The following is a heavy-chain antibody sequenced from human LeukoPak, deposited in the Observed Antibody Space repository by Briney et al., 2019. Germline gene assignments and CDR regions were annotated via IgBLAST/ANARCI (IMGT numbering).Heavy chain of an antibody. CDR1: GYIFTDYY. CDR2: INPNSGGT. CDR3: AREERYKDWFDP. D-gene: IGHD5-18*01. J-gene: IGHJ5*02. Sequence: ASVKVSCKASGYIFTDYYLHWVRQAPGQRLEWMGWINPNSGGTNYAQKFQGRVTMTRDTSIHSAYMELSRLRSDDTAVYYCAREERYKDWFDPWGQGTLVTVSS. V-gene: IGHV1-2*02.